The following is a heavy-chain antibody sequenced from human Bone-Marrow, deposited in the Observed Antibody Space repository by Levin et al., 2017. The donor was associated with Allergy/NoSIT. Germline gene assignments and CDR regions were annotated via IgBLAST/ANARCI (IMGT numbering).Heavy chain of an antibody. Sequence: GGSLRLSCAASGFTFSSYAMSWVRQAPGKGLEWVSAISGSGGSTYYADSVKGRFTISRDNSKNTLYLQMNSLRAEDTAVYYCAKALQVHYDFWSGYLKYDAFDIWGQGTMVTVSS. CDR3: AKALQVHYDFWSGYLKYDAFDI. V-gene: IGHV3-23*01. D-gene: IGHD3-3*01. CDR2: ISGSGGST. J-gene: IGHJ3*02. CDR1: GFTFSSYA.